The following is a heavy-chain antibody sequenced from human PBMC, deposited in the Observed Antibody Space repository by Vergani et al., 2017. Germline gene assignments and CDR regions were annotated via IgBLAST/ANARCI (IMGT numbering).Heavy chain of an antibody. CDR1: GCSISSYY. D-gene: IGHD6-6*01. Sequence: QVQLQESGPGLVKPSETLSLTCTVSGCSISSYYWSWIRQPPGKGLEWIGYIYYSGSTNYNPSLKSRVTISVDTSKNQFSLKLSSVTAADTAVYYCARGEQLEVWFDPWGQGTLVTVS. CDR3: ARGEQLEVWFDP. CDR2: IYYSGST. J-gene: IGHJ5*02. V-gene: IGHV4-59*01.